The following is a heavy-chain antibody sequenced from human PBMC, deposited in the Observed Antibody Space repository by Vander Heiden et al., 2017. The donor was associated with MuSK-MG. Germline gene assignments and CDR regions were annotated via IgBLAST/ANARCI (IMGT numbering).Heavy chain of an antibody. CDR3: ARARDGYNYDRWFDP. Sequence: QVQLQESGPGLVKPSQTLSLTCTVSGGSISSGSYYWSWIRQPAGKGLEWIGRIYTSGSTNYNPSLKSRVTISVDTSKNQFSLKLSSVTAADTAVYYCARARDGYNYDRWFDPWGQGTLVTVSS. CDR1: GGSISSGSYY. CDR2: IYTSGST. D-gene: IGHD5-12*01. V-gene: IGHV4-61*02. J-gene: IGHJ5*02.